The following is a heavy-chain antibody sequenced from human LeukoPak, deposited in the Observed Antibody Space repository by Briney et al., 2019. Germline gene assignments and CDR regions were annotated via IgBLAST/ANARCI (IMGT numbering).Heavy chain of an antibody. Sequence: SETLSLTCAVYGGSFSGYYWSWIRQPPGKGLEWIGEINHSGSTNYNPSLKSRVTISVDTSKNQFSLKLSSVTAADTAVYYCARGLRLVPWGREPWSPSPQ. V-gene: IGHV4-34*01. CDR2: INHSGST. CDR1: GGSFSGYY. D-gene: IGHD6-19*01. CDR3: ARGLRLVP. J-gene: IGHJ5*02.